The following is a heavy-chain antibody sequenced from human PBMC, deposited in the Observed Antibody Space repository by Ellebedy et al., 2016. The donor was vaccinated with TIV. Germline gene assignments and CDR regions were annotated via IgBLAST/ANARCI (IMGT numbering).Heavy chain of an antibody. CDR2: INPNSGGT. CDR3: AALPYISTSSAY. D-gene: IGHD6-13*01. J-gene: IGHJ4*02. V-gene: IGHV1-2*02. CDR1: GYTFTGYY. Sequence: ASVKVSCKASGYTFTGYYMHWVRQALGQGLEWMGWINPNSGGTDYAQKFQGRVTMTRDTSISTGYMELSGLKSDDTAVYYCAALPYISTSSAYWGQGTLVTVSS.